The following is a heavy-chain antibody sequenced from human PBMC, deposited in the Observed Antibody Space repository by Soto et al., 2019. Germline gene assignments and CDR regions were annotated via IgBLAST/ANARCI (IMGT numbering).Heavy chain of an antibody. Sequence: PGGSLRLSCAASGFTFSSYAMSWVRQAPGEGLEWVSAISGSGGSTYYADSVKGRFTISRDNSKNTLYLQMNSLRAEDTAVYYCAKGNTAMDLGHFDYWGQGTLVTVSS. CDR3: AKGNTAMDLGHFDY. J-gene: IGHJ4*02. V-gene: IGHV3-23*01. D-gene: IGHD5-18*01. CDR2: ISGSGGST. CDR1: GFTFSSYA.